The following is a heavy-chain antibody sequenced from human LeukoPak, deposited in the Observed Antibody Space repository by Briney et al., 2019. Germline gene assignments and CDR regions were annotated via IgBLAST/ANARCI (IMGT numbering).Heavy chain of an antibody. D-gene: IGHD3-3*01. CDR1: CFNLSSNY. CDR3: AREYEQH. Sequence: PGGSLRLSCAASCFNLSSNYMSWVRQAPGRGLEWVSVIYSGGSAYYADSVKGRFTISRDNSKNTLYLQMNSLRAEDTAVYYCAREYEQHWGQGTLVTVSS. CDR2: IYSGGSA. J-gene: IGHJ1*01. V-gene: IGHV3-53*01.